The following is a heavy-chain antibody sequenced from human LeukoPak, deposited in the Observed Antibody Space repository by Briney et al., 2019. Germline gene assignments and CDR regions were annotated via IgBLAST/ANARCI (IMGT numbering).Heavy chain of an antibody. Sequence: GGSLRLSCAASGFTFSSYAMTWVRQAPGKGLEWVSAISGSSGSTYYADSVKGRFTISRDNSKNTLFLQMNSLRAEDTAVYYCAKGVDYCSGGSCPADYWGPGTLVTVSS. CDR3: AKGVDYCSGGSCPADY. CDR2: ISGSSGST. J-gene: IGHJ4*02. D-gene: IGHD2-15*01. V-gene: IGHV3-23*01. CDR1: GFTFSSYA.